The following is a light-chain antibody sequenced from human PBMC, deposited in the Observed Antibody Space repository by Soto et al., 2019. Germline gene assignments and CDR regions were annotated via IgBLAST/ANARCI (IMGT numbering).Light chain of an antibody. Sequence: DIVLTQSPATLSLSPGERATLSCRASQSVGSYLAWYQQKPGQAPRLLIYDASNMATGIPASFSGSGSVPDVSLTISSLEPEDFAVYYCQQRSNWPGPLTFGGGTKVEIK. CDR2: DAS. CDR3: QQRSNWPGPLT. V-gene: IGKV3-11*01. CDR1: QSVGSY. J-gene: IGKJ4*01.